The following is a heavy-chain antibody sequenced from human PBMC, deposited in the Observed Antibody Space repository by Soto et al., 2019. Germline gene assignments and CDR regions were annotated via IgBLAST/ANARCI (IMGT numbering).Heavy chain of an antibody. CDR2: IYHSGST. V-gene: IGHV4-4*02. J-gene: IGHJ6*02. CDR3: ARVGVVVAATNYYYGMDV. Sequence: QVQLQESGPGLVKPSGTLSLTCAVSGGSISSSNWWSWVRQPPGKGLEWIGEIYHSGSTNYNPSLKSRVTISVDKSKNQFSLKPSSVTAADTAVYYCARVGVVVAATNYYYGMDVWGQGTTVTVSS. CDR1: GGSISSSNW. D-gene: IGHD2-15*01.